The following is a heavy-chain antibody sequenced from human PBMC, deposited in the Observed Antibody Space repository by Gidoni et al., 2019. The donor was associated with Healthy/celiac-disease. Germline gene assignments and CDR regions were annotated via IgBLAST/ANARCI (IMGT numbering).Heavy chain of an antibody. V-gene: IGHV1-69*01. CDR3: ARGAGRSWRLQYYFDY. Sequence: QVQLVQSGAAVKKPGSSVKVSCKASGGPFSSYAISWVRQDPGQGLEWMGGIIPIFGTANYAQKFQGRVTITADESTSTAYMELSSLRSEDTAVYYCARGAGRSWRLQYYFDYWGQGTLVTVSS. J-gene: IGHJ4*02. CDR2: IIPIFGTA. CDR1: GGPFSSYA. D-gene: IGHD6-13*01.